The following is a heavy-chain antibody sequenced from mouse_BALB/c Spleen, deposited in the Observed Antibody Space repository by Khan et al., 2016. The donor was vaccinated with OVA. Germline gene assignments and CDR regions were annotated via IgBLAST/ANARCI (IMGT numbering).Heavy chain of an antibody. V-gene: IGHV1-5*01. CDR3: ARNGFGNYEIWDY. D-gene: IGHD2-1*01. CDR1: GYTFTNYW. J-gene: IGHJ2*01. CDR2: IFPGNSDT. Sequence: VQLQQSGTVLARPGASVKMSCKASGYTFTNYWMHWVKQRPGQGLEWIGTIFPGNSDTNYNQKFTGKAKLTAATSTSTAYMELSSLTNGDSAVYYCARNGFGNYEIWDYWGRGTTLTVSS.